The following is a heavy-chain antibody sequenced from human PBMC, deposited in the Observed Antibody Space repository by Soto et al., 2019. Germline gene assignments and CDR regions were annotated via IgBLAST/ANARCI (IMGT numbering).Heavy chain of an antibody. J-gene: IGHJ6*02. CDR1: EFTFSSYA. CDR2: INPSGGST. D-gene: IGHD3-3*01. V-gene: IGHV3-23*01. Sequence: EVQLLESGGGLVQPGGSLRLSCAASEFTFSSYAMSWVRQAPGKGLEWVSAINPSGGSTYYADSVKGRFTISRDNSKSTLYLQMNPLRAEDTAVYYCAKMPLPIFGVLTPTDCYGMDVWGQGTTVTVSS. CDR3: AKMPLPIFGVLTPTDCYGMDV.